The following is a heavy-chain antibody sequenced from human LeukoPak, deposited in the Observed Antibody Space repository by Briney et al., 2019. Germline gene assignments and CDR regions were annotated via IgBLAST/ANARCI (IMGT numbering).Heavy chain of an antibody. CDR2: ISIRGITI. Sequence: GGSLRLSCATSGFNFSASYMSWIRQAPGKGLEWVSYISIRGITINYADSVKGRFSIFRDDAKSSLFLQMNSLKTEDTALYYCASGGDYAGIAALFRHWGQESLVTVSS. CDR1: GFNFSASY. D-gene: IGHD4-17*01. CDR3: ASGGDYAGIAALFRH. V-gene: IGHV3-11*01. J-gene: IGHJ4*02.